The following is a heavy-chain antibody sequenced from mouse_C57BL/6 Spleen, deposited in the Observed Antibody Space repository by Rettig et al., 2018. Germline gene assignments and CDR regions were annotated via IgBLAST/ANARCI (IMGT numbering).Heavy chain of an antibody. D-gene: IGHD1-1*02. V-gene: IGHV7-1*01. J-gene: IGHJ3*01. CDR2: SRNKANDYTT. Sequence: KGLEWIAASRNKANDYTTEYSASVKGRFIVSRDTSQSILYLQMNALRAEDTAIYYCARDDGPKDLFAYWGQGTLVTVSA. CDR3: ARDDGPKDLFAY.